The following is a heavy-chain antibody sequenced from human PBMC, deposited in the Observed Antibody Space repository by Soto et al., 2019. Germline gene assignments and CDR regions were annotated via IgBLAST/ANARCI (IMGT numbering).Heavy chain of an antibody. CDR3: AREDVSSGYAGTFRH. Sequence: QVQLVESGGGVVQPGRSLRLSCTASGFSFSTSVMHWVRQAPGEGLEWVALIAHDESSKHYADSVKGRFTISRDNPTNMLYLQMDSLRAEDTAVYYCAREDVSSGYAGTFRHWGQGTLVAVSS. CDR2: IAHDESSK. CDR1: GFSFSTSV. J-gene: IGHJ1*01. D-gene: IGHD3-22*01. V-gene: IGHV3-30-3*01.